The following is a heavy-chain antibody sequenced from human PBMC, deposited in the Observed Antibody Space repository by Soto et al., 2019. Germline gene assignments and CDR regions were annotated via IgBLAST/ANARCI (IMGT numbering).Heavy chain of an antibody. Sequence: QVQLVQSVAEVKKPGASVKVSCKASGYTFTSYGISWVRPAPGQELEWMGWISADNGNTKYAQKLQGRVTMTTDTSTSTAYLELRSLSSADTAVYYCVRGRGMGGAAAYFGYWGQGTLVTVSS. CDR1: GYTFTSYG. CDR3: VRGRGMGGAAAYFGY. CDR2: ISADNGNT. J-gene: IGHJ4*02. V-gene: IGHV1-18*01. D-gene: IGHD6-13*01.